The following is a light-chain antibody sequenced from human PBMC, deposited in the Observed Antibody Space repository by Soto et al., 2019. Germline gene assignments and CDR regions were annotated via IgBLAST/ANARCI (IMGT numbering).Light chain of an antibody. J-gene: IGKJ1*01. CDR3: QRYNNWAPST. CDR2: SAS. Sequence: EMVMKRAPATLSVTTGGRATLSCRASQSISDTLAWYQQKPGQAPRLLIYSASRGATGFPARFSGSGSGTDVTLTISSLHSEDFAVYSCQRYNNWAPSTVGEGSKVDIK. V-gene: IGKV3-15*01. CDR1: QSISDT.